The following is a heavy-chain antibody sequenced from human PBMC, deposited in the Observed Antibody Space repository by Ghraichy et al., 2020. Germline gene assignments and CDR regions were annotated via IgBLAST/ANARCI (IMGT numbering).Heavy chain of an antibody. Sequence: SETLSLTCTVSGGSIGSHYWSWIRQAPAKGLEWIGYFYHGGRTHYNSSLESRVTISGDTANNQLSLTLTSVTAADTAVYFCARTSPLPHSLYYYAMDVWGQGTTVIVSS. D-gene: IGHD5/OR15-5a*01. CDR2: FYHGGRT. CDR3: ARTSPLPHSLYYYAMDV. V-gene: IGHV4-59*08. J-gene: IGHJ6*02. CDR1: GGSIGSHY.